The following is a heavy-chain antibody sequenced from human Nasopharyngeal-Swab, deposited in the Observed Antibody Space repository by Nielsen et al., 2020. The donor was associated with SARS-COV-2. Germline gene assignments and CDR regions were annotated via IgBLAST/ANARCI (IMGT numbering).Heavy chain of an antibody. V-gene: IGHV3-9*01. J-gene: IGHJ4*02. Sequence: GGSLRLSCAASGFTFDDYAMHWVRQAPGKGLEWVSGISWNSGSIGYADSVKGRFTISRDNAKNSLYLQMNSLRAEDTALYYCAKDGRGYNYATGFDYWGQGTLVTVSS. CDR3: AKDGRGYNYATGFDY. CDR1: GFTFDDYA. CDR2: ISWNSGSI. D-gene: IGHD1-1*01.